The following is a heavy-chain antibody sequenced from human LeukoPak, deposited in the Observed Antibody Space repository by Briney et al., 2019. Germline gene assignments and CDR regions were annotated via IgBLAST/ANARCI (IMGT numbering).Heavy chain of an antibody. CDR2: ISYDGSNK. Sequence: PGRSLRLSCAASGFTFSSYAMHWVRQAPGKGLEWVAVISYDGSNKYYADSVKGRFTISRDNSKNTLYLQMNSLRAEDTAVYYCARDRAPIWFGESEMIDYWGQGTLVTVSS. J-gene: IGHJ4*02. CDR3: ARDRAPIWFGESEMIDY. CDR1: GFTFSSYA. V-gene: IGHV3-30-3*01. D-gene: IGHD3-10*01.